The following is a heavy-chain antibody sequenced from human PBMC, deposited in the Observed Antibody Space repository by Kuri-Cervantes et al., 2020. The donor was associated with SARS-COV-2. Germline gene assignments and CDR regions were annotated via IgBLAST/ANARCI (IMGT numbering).Heavy chain of an antibody. J-gene: IGHJ6*03. CDR3: AKEGGQKSDYMRYYYYYYMDV. V-gene: IGHV3-30*02. D-gene: IGHD4-17*01. CDR2: IRYDGSNK. Sequence: LSLTCAASGFTFSDYYMTWIRQAPGKGLEWVAFIRYDGSNKYYADSVKGRFTISRDNSKNTLYLQMNSLRAEDTAVYYCAKEGGQKSDYMRYYYYYYMDVWGKGTTVTVSS. CDR1: GFTFSDYY.